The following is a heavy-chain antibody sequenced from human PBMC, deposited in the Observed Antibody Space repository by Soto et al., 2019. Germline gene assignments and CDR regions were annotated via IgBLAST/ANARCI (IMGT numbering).Heavy chain of an antibody. CDR1: GGSVSSGSYY. CDR2: IYYSGST. V-gene: IGHV4-61*01. D-gene: IGHD3-3*01. CDR3: AREKSGYYDY. Sequence: SETLSLTCTVSGGSVSSGSYYWSWIRQPPGKGLEWIGYIYYSGSTNYNPSLKSRVTISVDTSKNQFSLKLSSVTAADTAVYYCAREKSGYYDYWGQGTLVT. J-gene: IGHJ4*02.